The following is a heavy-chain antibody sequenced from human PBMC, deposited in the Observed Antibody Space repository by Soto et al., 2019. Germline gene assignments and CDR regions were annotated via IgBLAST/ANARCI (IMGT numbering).Heavy chain of an antibody. CDR1: GFSFSAYT. J-gene: IGHJ6*02. Sequence: QVQLVESGGGVVQPGRSLRLSCAASGFSFSAYTMHWVRQVPGKGLEWVAVISFGGNSKYYADSVKGRFTISRDNSDNTLYLQMNNLREDDTALYYSARAGYSSSQGDYFYGMDVWGQGTTVTVSS. D-gene: IGHD6-13*01. CDR2: ISFGGNSK. V-gene: IGHV3-30-3*01. CDR3: ARAGYSSSQGDYFYGMDV.